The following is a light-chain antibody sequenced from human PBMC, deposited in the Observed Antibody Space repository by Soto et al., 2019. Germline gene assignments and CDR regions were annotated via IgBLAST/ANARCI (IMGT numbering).Light chain of an antibody. CDR2: EVS. CDR1: SSDVGGYNY. V-gene: IGLV2-8*01. J-gene: IGLJ1*01. Sequence: QSALTQPPSSSGSPGQSVTISCTGTSSDVGGYNYVSWYQQHPGKAPKLMIYEVSKRPSGVPDRVSGSKSGNTASLTGSGLQAEDEAEYYCSSYAGSNNFDVFGAGTKVTVL. CDR3: SSYAGSNNFDV.